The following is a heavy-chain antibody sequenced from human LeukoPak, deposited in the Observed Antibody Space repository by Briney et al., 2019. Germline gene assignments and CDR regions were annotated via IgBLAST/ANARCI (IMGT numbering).Heavy chain of an antibody. D-gene: IGHD3-22*01. CDR3: ARSGPGYYDSANYYRFDY. Sequence: SGGSLRLSCAASGFTFNDYYLNWIRQAPGKGLEWVSHISSSGSTKHYADSVKGRFTISRDNTENSLYLQINSLRAEDTAVYYCARSGPGYYDSANYYRFDYWGQGTLVTVSS. CDR1: GFTFNDYY. CDR2: ISSSGSTK. V-gene: IGHV3-11*01. J-gene: IGHJ4*02.